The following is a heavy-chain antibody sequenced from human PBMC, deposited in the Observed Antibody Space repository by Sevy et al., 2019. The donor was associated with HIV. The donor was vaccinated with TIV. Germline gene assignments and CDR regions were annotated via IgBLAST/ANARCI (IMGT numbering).Heavy chain of an antibody. V-gene: IGHV4-39*01. CDR1: SGSISSSTYY. Sequence: SETLSLTCTVSSGSISSSTYYWAWIRQPPGKGLEWIGSIFYSGSPYYNPSLQSRLTISVDTSKNQFSLKLSSVTAADTSVYYCASHNYSDRSGYYYPVWFDYWGRGTLVTVSS. J-gene: IGHJ4*02. CDR2: IFYSGSP. D-gene: IGHD3-22*01. CDR3: ASHNYSDRSGYYYPVWFDY.